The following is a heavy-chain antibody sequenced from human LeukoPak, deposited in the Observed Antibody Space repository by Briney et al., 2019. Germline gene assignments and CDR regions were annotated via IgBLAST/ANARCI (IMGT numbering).Heavy chain of an antibody. J-gene: IGHJ5*02. Sequence: SETLSLTCTVSGGSISSYYWSWIRQPPGKGLEWIGYIYTSGSTNYNPSLKNRVSISVDTSKNQFSLNLSSVTAADTAVYYCARPYYYDSRIDPWGQGTLVTVSS. CDR2: IYTSGST. CDR1: GGSISSYY. CDR3: ARPYYYDSRIDP. D-gene: IGHD3-22*01. V-gene: IGHV4-4*09.